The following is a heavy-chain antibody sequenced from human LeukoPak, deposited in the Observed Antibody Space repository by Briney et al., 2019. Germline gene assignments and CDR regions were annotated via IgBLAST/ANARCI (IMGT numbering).Heavy chain of an antibody. CDR1: GYTLTDYY. J-gene: IGHJ4*02. CDR3: ARDRVGCSSSMSCLFDY. D-gene: IGHD2-2*01. Sequence: ASVKVSCKASGYTLTDYYMHWVRQAPGQGLEWMGRINPNSGGANYAQNFQGRVTMTRDTSISTAYMELSRLRSDDTAVYYCARDRVGCSSSMSCLFDYWGQGTLVTVSS. CDR2: INPNSGGA. V-gene: IGHV1-2*06.